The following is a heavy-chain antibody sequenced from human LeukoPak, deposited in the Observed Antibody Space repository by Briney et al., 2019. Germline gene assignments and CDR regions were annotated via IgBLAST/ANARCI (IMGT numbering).Heavy chain of an antibody. D-gene: IGHD4-23*01. CDR3: ARDIGKASRDY. V-gene: IGHV4-39*07. CDR1: GGSISSSSYY. J-gene: IGHJ4*02. CDR2: IYYSGST. Sequence: SETLSLTCTVSGGSISSSSYYWGWIRQPPGKGLEWIGSIYYSGSTYYNPSLKSRVTISVDTSKNQFSLKLSSVTAADTAVYYCARDIGKASRDYWGQGTLVTVSS.